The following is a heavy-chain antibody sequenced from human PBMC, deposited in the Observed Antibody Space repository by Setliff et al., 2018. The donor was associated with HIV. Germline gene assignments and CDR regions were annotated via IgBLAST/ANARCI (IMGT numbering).Heavy chain of an antibody. D-gene: IGHD6-19*01. V-gene: IGHV3-7*01. CDR2: IKQDGSEK. Sequence: GGSLRLPCAASGFTFSNYWMSWVRQAPGKGLEWVANIKQDGSEKYYVDSVKGRFTISRDNAKNSLYLQMNSLRAEDTAVYYCARPQQWLTLGFDYWGQGTLVTVTS. J-gene: IGHJ4*02. CDR1: GFTFSNYW. CDR3: ARPQQWLTLGFDY.